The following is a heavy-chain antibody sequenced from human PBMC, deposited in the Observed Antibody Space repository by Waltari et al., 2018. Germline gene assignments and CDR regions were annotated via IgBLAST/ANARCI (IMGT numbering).Heavy chain of an antibody. CDR3: ARKPSGVGATTTTYYFDY. CDR2: INHSGST. D-gene: IGHD1-26*01. V-gene: IGHV4-34*01. J-gene: IGHJ4*02. CDR1: GGSFSGYY. Sequence: QVQLQQWGAGLLKPSETLSLTCAVYGGSFSGYYWSWIRQPPGKGLEWIGEINHSGSTNYNPSLKSRVTISVDTSKNQFSLKLSSVTAADTAVYYCARKPSGVGATTTTYYFDYWGQGTLVTVSS.